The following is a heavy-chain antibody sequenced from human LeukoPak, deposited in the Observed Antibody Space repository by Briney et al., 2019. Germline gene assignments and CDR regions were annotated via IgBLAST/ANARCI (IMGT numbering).Heavy chain of an antibody. CDR3: ARGRGHYDSTDYYYEGDAFDI. D-gene: IGHD3-22*01. V-gene: IGHV1-2*02. Sequence: ASVKVSYKASGYTFPGYYMHWVRQAPGQGLEWMGWITPNSGGTNYAQQFQGRVTMTRDTSISTAYMELSRLKSDDTAVYYCARGRGHYDSTDYYYEGDAFDIWGQGTMVTVSS. CDR2: ITPNSGGT. CDR1: GYTFPGYY. J-gene: IGHJ3*02.